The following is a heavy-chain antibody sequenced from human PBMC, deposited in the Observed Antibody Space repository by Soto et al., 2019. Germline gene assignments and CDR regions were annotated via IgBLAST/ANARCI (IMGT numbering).Heavy chain of an antibody. CDR1: GGTFSSYA. V-gene: IGHV1-3*01. D-gene: IGHD5-18*01. CDR3: AKDRPPGYGYVGFDY. CDR2: INAGNGNT. J-gene: IGHJ4*02. Sequence: ASVKVSCKASGGTFSSYAISWVRQAPGQRLEWMGWINAGNGNTKYSQKFQGRVTITRDTSASTAYMELSSLRSEDTAVYYCAKDRPPGYGYVGFDYWGQGTLVTVSS.